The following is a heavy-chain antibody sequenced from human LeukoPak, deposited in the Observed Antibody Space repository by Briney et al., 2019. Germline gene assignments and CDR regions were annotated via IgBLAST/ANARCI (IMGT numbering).Heavy chain of an antibody. V-gene: IGHV4-59*01. D-gene: IGHD4-17*01. J-gene: IGHJ4*02. CDR2: IYYSGST. CDR1: GGSISSYY. Sequence: SETLSLTCTVSGGSISSYYWSWIRQPPGKRLEWIGYIYYSGSTNYNPSLKSRVTISVDTSKNQFSLKLSSVTAADTAVYYCARGSYGDYLGYWGQGTLVTVSS. CDR3: ARGSYGDYLGY.